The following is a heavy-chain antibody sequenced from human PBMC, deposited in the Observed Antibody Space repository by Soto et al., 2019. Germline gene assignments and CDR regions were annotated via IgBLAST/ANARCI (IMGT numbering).Heavy chain of an antibody. D-gene: IGHD3-22*01. CDR1: GFTFSNAW. Sequence: GGSLRLSCAASGFTFSNAWMNWVRQAPGKGLEWVGRIKSKTNGEKTDYAAHVKGRISSSRDDSKNTLYLQMNSLKTEDTAVYYCTTDPHYYDSSGYAHWGQGTLVTVSS. J-gene: IGHJ4*02. V-gene: IGHV3-15*07. CDR3: TTDPHYYDSSGYAH. CDR2: IKSKTNGEKT.